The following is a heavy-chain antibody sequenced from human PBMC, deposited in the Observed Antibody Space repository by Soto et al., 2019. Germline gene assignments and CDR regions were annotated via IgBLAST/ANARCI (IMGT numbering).Heavy chain of an antibody. V-gene: IGHV1-69*01. J-gene: IGHJ6*02. CDR1: GGTFSSYA. Sequence: QVQLVQSGAEVKKPGSSVKVSCKASGGTFSSYAISWVRQAPGQGLEWMGGIIPIFGTANYAQKFQGRVTITADESTSTADMELSSLRSEDTAVYYCAETSKRVPPRGYYYYGMYVWGQGTTVTVSS. CDR3: AETSKRVPPRGYYYYGMYV. D-gene: IGHD6-6*01. CDR2: IIPIFGTA.